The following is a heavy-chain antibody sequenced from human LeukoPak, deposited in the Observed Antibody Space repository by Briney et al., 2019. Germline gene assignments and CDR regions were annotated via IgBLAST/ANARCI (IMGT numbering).Heavy chain of an antibody. CDR1: GYTFTSYD. V-gene: IGHV1-8*01. CDR2: MNPNSGNT. J-gene: IGHJ4*02. CDR3: AKGHMVRGAVDY. D-gene: IGHD3-10*01. Sequence: ASVKFSCKASGYTFTSYDINWVRQATGRGLEWMGWMNPNSGNTGYAQKFQGRVTMTRNTSISTAYMELSSLRSEDTAVYYCAKGHMVRGAVDYWGQGTLVTVSS.